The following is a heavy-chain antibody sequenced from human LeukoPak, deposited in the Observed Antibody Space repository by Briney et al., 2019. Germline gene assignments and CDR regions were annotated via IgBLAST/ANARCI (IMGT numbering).Heavy chain of an antibody. CDR2: IRYDESNK. CDR1: GFSFSTYN. J-gene: IGHJ4*02. CDR3: AKDLTTVTSQGDY. Sequence: PGGSLRLSCAASGFSFSTYNMNWVRQAPGKGLEWVAFIRYDESNKYYADSVKGRFTISRDNSKNTLYLQMNSLRAEDTAVYYCAKDLTTVTSQGDYWGQGTLVTVSS. V-gene: IGHV3-30*02. D-gene: IGHD4-17*01.